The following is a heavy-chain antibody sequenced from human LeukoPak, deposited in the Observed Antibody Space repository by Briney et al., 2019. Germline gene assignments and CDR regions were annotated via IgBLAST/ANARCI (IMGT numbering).Heavy chain of an antibody. CDR3: AVQYYYGSGSYYGRLDY. V-gene: IGHV4-4*02. D-gene: IGHD3-10*01. Sequence: PSETLSLTCAVSGGSISSSNWWSWVRQSPGKGLEWIGEIYHSGSTNYNPSLKSRVTISVDKSKNQFSLKLSSVTAADTAVYYCAVQYYYGSGSYYGRLDYWGQGTLVAVSS. CDR2: IYHSGST. J-gene: IGHJ4*02. CDR1: GGSISSSNW.